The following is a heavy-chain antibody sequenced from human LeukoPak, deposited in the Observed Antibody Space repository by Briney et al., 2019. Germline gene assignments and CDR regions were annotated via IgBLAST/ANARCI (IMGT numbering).Heavy chain of an antibody. CDR2: ISSGSSAI. D-gene: IGHD3-22*01. Sequence: PGGSLRLSCEASGFTFTTYSMTWVRQAPGKGLEWVSLISSGSSAIFSADALKGRFTISRDDAKNLLYLDMNSLRAEDTAVYYCARGEFRVVKFTRFDPWGQGTLVTVSS. CDR3: ARGEFRVVKFTRFDP. V-gene: IGHV3-21*01. CDR1: GFTFTTYS. J-gene: IGHJ5*02.